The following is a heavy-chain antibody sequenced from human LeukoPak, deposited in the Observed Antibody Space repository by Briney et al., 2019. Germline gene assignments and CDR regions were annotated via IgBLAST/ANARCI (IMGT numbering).Heavy chain of an antibody. D-gene: IGHD5-24*01. Sequence: SETLSLTGTVSGGSISSSSYYWGWIRQPPGKGLEWIGSIYYSGSTYYNPSLKSRVTISVDTSKNQFSLKLSSVTAADTAVYYCARHGTLEMASSPDFDYWGQGTLVTVSS. CDR3: ARHGTLEMASSPDFDY. CDR2: IYYSGST. CDR1: GGSISSSSYY. V-gene: IGHV4-39*01. J-gene: IGHJ4*02.